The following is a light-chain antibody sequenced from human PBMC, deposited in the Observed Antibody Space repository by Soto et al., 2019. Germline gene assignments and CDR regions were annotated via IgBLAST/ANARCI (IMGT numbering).Light chain of an antibody. CDR3: HQRTRWPLT. Sequence: EIVLTQSPATLSLSPGERASLSCRASQSISVYLAWYQQKPGQATRLLSYDASNMATGIPARFSGSGSGTDFTLTISSLEPEDFAVYYCHQRTRWPLTFGGGTTVEIK. CDR2: DAS. J-gene: IGKJ4*01. V-gene: IGKV3-11*01. CDR1: QSISVY.